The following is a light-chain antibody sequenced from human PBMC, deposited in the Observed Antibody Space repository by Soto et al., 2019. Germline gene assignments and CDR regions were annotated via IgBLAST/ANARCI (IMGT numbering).Light chain of an antibody. CDR3: QQYHRYST. CDR2: DVS. Sequence: DIQMTQSPSTLSASLGDRVTITCRASQRISNWLAWYQQKPGKAPKLLIYDVSTLESGVPSRFSGSGSGTEFTLTINNLESDDFATYYCQQYHRYSTFGQGTKVDI. V-gene: IGKV1-5*01. J-gene: IGKJ1*01. CDR1: QRISNW.